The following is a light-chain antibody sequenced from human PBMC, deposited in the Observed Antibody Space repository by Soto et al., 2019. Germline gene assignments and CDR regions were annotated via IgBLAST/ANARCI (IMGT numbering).Light chain of an antibody. CDR3: LQYNSDLNS. Sequence: DIQMTQSPSSLSASVGDRVTITCRARHGIGNDLGWYQQKAGKAPKRLIYAASSLEAGVPSTFSVSGSGAEFTLTISSLQPEDLAPYDCLQYNSDLNSFGQGTKLEIK. CDR1: HGIGND. V-gene: IGKV1-17*01. J-gene: IGKJ2*01. CDR2: AAS.